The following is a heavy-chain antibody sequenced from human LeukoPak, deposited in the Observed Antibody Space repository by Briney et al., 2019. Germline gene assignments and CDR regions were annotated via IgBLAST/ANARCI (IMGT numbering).Heavy chain of an antibody. Sequence: GSLRLSCAASGFTFSSYSMNWVRQPPGKGLEWIGIIYSSGSTYYNPSLKSRVTISVDTSQNQFSLKLSSVTAADTAVYYCARSYSGSYSLGYWGQGTLVTVSA. V-gene: IGHV4-39*07. D-gene: IGHD1-26*01. CDR2: IYSSGST. CDR3: ARSYSGSYSLGY. CDR1: GFTFSSYS. J-gene: IGHJ4*02.